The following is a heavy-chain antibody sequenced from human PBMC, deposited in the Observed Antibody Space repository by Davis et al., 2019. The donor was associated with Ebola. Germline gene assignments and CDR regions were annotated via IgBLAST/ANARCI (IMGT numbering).Heavy chain of an antibody. Sequence: GESLKISCAASGFTFSDYAMSWVRQSPGKGLEWVSAITSGGNTYYAESLKGRFTISRDSSKNVLYLQMSSLRVDDTAVYYCATTQWLREFDNWGQGTLVTVSS. CDR3: ATTQWLREFDN. CDR2: ITSGGNT. V-gene: IGHV3-23*01. D-gene: IGHD6-19*01. J-gene: IGHJ4*02. CDR1: GFTFSDYA.